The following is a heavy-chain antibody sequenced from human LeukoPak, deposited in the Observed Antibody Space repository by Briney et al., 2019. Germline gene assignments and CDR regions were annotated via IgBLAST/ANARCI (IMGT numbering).Heavy chain of an antibody. CDR3: ARALRYFDWLLPKVVDY. CDR2: INPSGGST. V-gene: IGHV1-46*01. CDR1: GYTFTSYA. D-gene: IGHD3-9*01. Sequence: GASVKVSCKASGYTFTSYAMNWVRQAPGQGLEWMGIINPSGGSTSYAQKFQGRVTMTRDMSTSTVYMELSSLRSEDTAVYYCARALRYFDWLLPKVVDYWGQGTLVTVSS. J-gene: IGHJ4*02.